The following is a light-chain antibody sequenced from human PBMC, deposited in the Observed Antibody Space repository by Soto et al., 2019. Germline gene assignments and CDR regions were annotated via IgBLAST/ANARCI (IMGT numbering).Light chain of an antibody. CDR3: KQYGSSVT. J-gene: IGKJ5*01. Sequence: EIVLTQSPGTLSVSSGEGATLSCRASQFVTSGHLAWYQQKPGQAPRILIYDASTRATGIQDRFSGSGSGTEFSLTIRRLEPEDFAVYYCKQYGSSVTCGQGTRLEI. V-gene: IGKV3-20*01. CDR2: DAS. CDR1: QFVTSGH.